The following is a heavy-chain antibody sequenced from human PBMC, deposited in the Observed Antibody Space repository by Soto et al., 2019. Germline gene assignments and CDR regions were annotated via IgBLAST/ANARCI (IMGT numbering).Heavy chain of an antibody. D-gene: IGHD5-12*01. CDR3: ARDNIVSKGYGMDV. V-gene: IGHV4-4*07. CDR1: GASISNAY. CDR2: IHSSGTF. Sequence: QVQLQESDPGLVKPSETLSLTCTVSGASISNAYWSWIRQAAGKRLEWIGRIHSSGTFNYNPSLKSRVSISRDTSKNQISLKLSSVTAADTAVYYCARDNIVSKGYGMDVWGQGTTVTVSS. J-gene: IGHJ6*02.